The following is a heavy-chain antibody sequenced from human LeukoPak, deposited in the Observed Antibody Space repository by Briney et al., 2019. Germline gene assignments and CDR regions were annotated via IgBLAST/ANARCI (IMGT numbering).Heavy chain of an antibody. J-gene: IGHJ4*02. CDR3: ARVISRDPLHY. CDR2: IKHDGSEK. CDR1: GFSFSSYW. V-gene: IGHV3-7*03. Sequence: GGSLRLSCGASGFSFSSYWMSWVRQAPGKGLEWLANIKHDGSEKYYVGSVKGRFTISRDNAKNSLYLQMNSLRAEDTAFYYCARVISRDPLHYWGQGTLVTVSS. D-gene: IGHD2-21*01.